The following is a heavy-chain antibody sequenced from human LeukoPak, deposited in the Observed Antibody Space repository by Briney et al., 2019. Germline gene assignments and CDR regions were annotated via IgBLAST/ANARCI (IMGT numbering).Heavy chain of an antibody. CDR1: GFTFSSYG. V-gene: IGHV3-30*03. CDR3: ARDRYGANSPFDY. J-gene: IGHJ4*02. D-gene: IGHD4-23*01. CDR2: ISYDGSNK. Sequence: GGSLRLSCAASGFTFSSYGMHWVRQAPGKGLEWVAVISYDGSNKYYADSVKGRFTISRDNSKNTLYLQMNSLRAEDTAVYYCARDRYGANSPFDYWGQGTLVTVSS.